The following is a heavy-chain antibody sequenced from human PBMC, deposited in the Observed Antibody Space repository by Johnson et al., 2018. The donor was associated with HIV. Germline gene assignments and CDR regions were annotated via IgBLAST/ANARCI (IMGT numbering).Heavy chain of an antibody. CDR1: GFTFDDYG. J-gene: IGHJ3*02. CDR2: INWNGGTT. V-gene: IGHV3-20*04. D-gene: IGHD3-16*01. Sequence: VQLVESGGGLVQPGGSLRLSCAASGFTFDDYGMTWVRQAPGEGLEWVSGINWNGGTTGYADSVKGRFTISRDNAKNSLYLQMNSLRAEDTAVYYCAGGGDAFDIWGQGTMVTVSS. CDR3: AGGGDAFDI.